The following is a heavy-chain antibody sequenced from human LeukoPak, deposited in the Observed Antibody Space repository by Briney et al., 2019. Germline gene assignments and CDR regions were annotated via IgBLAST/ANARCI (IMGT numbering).Heavy chain of an antibody. CDR2: ISGSGAAT. V-gene: IGHV3-23*01. D-gene: IGHD2/OR15-2a*01. Sequence: PGGSLRLSCAASGFTFSRYAMSWVRQAPGKGLEWVSAISGSGAATYYTDSVKGRFTISRDNSKNMLYLQMNSLRAEDTAVYYCAKGGVYGLNTPRHNWFDPWGQGTLVTVSS. CDR3: AKGGVYGLNTPRHNWFDP. J-gene: IGHJ5*02. CDR1: GFTFSRYA.